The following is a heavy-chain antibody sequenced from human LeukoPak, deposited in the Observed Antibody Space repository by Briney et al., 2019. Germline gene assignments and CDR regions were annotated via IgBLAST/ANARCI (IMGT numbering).Heavy chain of an antibody. D-gene: IGHD3-9*01. CDR2: ILTSGTT. CDR1: GSSLSGYA. J-gene: IGHJ5*02. Sequence: GGSLRLSCVASGSSLSGYAMSWVRQAPGKGPEWVSGILTSGTTYYSDSVKGRFTISRDSSKNTLYLQMNSLRSEDTAIYSCAKDLTYNDGRWEFVPWGQGTLVTVSS. CDR3: AKDLTYNDGRWEFVP. V-gene: IGHV3-23*05.